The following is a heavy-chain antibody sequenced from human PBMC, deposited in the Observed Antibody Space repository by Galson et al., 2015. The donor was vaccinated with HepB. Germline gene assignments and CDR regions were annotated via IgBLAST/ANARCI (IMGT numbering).Heavy chain of an antibody. CDR2: ISSDGFNK. D-gene: IGHD3-22*01. V-gene: IGHV3-30-3*01. J-gene: IGHJ4*02. Sequence: SPRLSCAASGFTFSNYAMHWVRQAPGKGLEWVAVISSDGFNKYYANSVKGRFTISRDNSKNTLYLQMSSLRAEDTAVYFCARDSAPPVYYYENSAYAHWGQGTLVTVSS. CDR3: ARDSAPPVYYYENSAYAH. CDR1: GFTFSNYA.